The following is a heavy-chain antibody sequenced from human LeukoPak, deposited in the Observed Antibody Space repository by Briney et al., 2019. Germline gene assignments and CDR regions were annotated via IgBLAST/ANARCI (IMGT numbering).Heavy chain of an antibody. D-gene: IGHD3-3*01. CDR1: GFTFSSYN. CDR2: INTDGSST. V-gene: IGHV3-74*01. J-gene: IGHJ4*02. CDR3: ARGRTYDFWSGYDYFDY. Sequence: GGSLRLSCAASGFTFSSYNMNWVRQAPGKGLVWVSRINTDGSSTSYADSVKGRFTISRDNAKNTLYLQMNSLRAEDTAVYYCARGRTYDFWSGYDYFDYWGQGTLVTVSS.